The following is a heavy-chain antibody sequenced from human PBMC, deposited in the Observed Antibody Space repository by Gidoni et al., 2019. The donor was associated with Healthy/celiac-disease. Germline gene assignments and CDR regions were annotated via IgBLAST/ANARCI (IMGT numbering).Heavy chain of an antibody. D-gene: IGHD5-18*01. CDR1: SSYG. V-gene: IGHV3-33*01. J-gene: IGHJ6*02. CDR3: ARERRDKAMKNYYYDGMDV. CDR2: IWYDGSNK. Sequence: SSYGMHWVRQAPGKGLEWVAVIWYDGSNKYYADSVKGRFTISRDNSKNTLYLQRNSLRAEDTAVYYCARERRDKAMKNYYYDGMDVWGQGTTVTVSS.